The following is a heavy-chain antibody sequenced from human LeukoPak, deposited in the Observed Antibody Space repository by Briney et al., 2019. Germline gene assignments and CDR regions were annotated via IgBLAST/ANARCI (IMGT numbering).Heavy chain of an antibody. CDR2: ISGSGGST. J-gene: IGHJ4*02. CDR1: GFTFSSYA. V-gene: IGHV3-23*01. CDR3: ARDFAAYYDFWSGYYD. D-gene: IGHD3-3*01. Sequence: GGSLRLSCAASGFTFSSYAMSWVRQAPGKGLEWVSAISGSGGSTYYADSVKGRFIISRDNSKNTLYLQMNSLRAEDTAVYYCARDFAAYYDFWSGYYDWGQGTLVTVSS.